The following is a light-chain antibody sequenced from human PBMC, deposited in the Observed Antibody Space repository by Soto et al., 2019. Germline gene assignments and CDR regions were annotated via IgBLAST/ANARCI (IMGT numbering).Light chain of an antibody. CDR2: EVS. CDR1: SSDVGGYNN. V-gene: IGLV2-8*01. J-gene: IGLJ2*01. Sequence: QSALTQPPSASGSPGQSVTMSCTGTSSDVGGYNNVSWYQQHPGKAPKLMIYEVSKRPSGVPDRFSGSKSGNTASLTVSGLQAEDEADYYCSSYAGSNKMVFGGGTKLTVL. CDR3: SSYAGSNKMV.